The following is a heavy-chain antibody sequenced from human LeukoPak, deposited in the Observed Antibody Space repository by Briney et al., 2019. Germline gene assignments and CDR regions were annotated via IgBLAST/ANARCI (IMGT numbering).Heavy chain of an antibody. D-gene: IGHD6-19*01. CDR3: ARDMKDIAVAGTGAYYYYGMDV. V-gene: IGHV3-30-3*01. CDR1: GFTFSSYA. CDR2: ISYEGSNK. Sequence: PGRSLRLSCAASGFTFSSYAMHSVRQAPGKGLGWDAVISYEGSNKYYADSVKGRFTISRDNSKNTLYLQMNSLRAEGTAVYYCARDMKDIAVAGTGAYYYYGMDVWGQGATVTVSS. J-gene: IGHJ6*02.